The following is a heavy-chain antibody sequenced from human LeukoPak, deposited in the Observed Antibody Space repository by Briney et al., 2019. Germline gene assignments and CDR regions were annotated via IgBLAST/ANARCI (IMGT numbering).Heavy chain of an antibody. V-gene: IGHV3-23*01. CDR2: ISGRDGTT. Sequence: PAGSLRLSCAASGFTFSSYAMSWVRQAPGKGPEWVSGISGRDGTTHYADSVKGRFTISRDNSNNTLSRQMHSLRAEDAAVYYCAKRLWSTSGAYSPFDYWGQGTL. J-gene: IGHJ4*02. D-gene: IGHD2/OR15-2a*01. CDR3: AKRLWSTSGAYSPFDY. CDR1: GFTFSSYA.